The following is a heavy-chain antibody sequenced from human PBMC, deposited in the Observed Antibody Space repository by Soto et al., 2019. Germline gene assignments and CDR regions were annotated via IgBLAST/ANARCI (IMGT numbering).Heavy chain of an antibody. V-gene: IGHV3-66*01. Sequence: GGSLRLSCAASGFTVSSYYMSWVRQAPGKGLEWVSVIYSAGSADFADSVKGRFTISRDNSKNTLYLQMSSLRAEDTAVYYCARFKDGYNFYFDYWGQGTLVTVSS. CDR2: IYSAGSA. J-gene: IGHJ4*02. CDR1: GFTVSSYY. D-gene: IGHD5-12*01. CDR3: ARFKDGYNFYFDY.